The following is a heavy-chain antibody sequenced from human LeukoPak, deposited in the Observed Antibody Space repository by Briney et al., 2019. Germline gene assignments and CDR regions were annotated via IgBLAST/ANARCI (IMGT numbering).Heavy chain of an antibody. CDR3: FGIF. D-gene: IGHD1-14*01. J-gene: IGHJ4*02. V-gene: IGHV3-7*01. CDR2: IKPDGSEK. Sequence: GGSLRLSCAASGFTFSSYWMNWVRQAPGKGLEVVGNIKPDGSEKYYVDSVKGRFTISRDNAKNSLYLQMNSLRAEDTAIYYCFGIFWGQGTLVTVSS. CDR1: GFTFSSYW.